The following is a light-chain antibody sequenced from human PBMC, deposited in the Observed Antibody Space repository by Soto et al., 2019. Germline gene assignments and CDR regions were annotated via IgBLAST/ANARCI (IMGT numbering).Light chain of an antibody. CDR2: NNN. J-gene: IGLJ3*02. CDR3: AVWDDSLSGPV. CDR1: SSNIGSHF. Sequence: QSVLTQPPSASGTPGQRVTISCSGGSSNIGSHFVYWYQQLPATAPKLLIYNNNQRPSGVPDRFSGSKSGTSASLAISGLRSEDESDYFCAVWDDSLSGPVFGGGTKLTVL. V-gene: IGLV1-47*02.